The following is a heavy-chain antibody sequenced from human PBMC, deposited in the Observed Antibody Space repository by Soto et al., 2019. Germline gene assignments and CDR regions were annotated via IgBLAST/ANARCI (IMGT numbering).Heavy chain of an antibody. J-gene: IGHJ4*02. CDR3: AKDRRAGGNSAFYFDF. CDR1: GFKFSNYA. V-gene: IGHV3-23*01. D-gene: IGHD3-16*01. Sequence: GGSLRLSCAASGFKFSNYAMSWVRQAPGKGLEWVSLISATGGGTYYADSVKGRFTISRDNSHNTLYLQVHSLTAEDTAVYYCAKDRRAGGNSAFYFDFWGQGAQVTSPQ. CDR2: ISATGGGT.